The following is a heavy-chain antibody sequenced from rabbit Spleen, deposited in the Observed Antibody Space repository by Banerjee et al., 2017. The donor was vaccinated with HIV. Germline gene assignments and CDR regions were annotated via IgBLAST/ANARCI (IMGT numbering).Heavy chain of an antibody. CDR1: GVSFSSSSY. V-gene: IGHV1S40*01. J-gene: IGHJ4*01. D-gene: IGHD4-2*01. CDR2: IDPVFGIT. Sequence: QSLEESGGDLVKPGASLTLTCTASGVSFSSSSYMCWVRQAPGKGLEWIGYIDPVFGITYYANWVSGRFSISRENAQNTVFLQMTSLTAADTATYFCARDGAGVIGWNFGWWGPGTLVTVS. CDR3: ARDGAGVIGWNFGW.